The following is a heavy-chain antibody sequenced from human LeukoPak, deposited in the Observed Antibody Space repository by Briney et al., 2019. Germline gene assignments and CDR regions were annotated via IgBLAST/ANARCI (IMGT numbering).Heavy chain of an antibody. CDR1: GFTFSSYA. V-gene: IGHV3-23*01. Sequence: GGSLRLSCAASGFTFSSYAMSWVRQAPGKGLEWVSAISGSGGSTYYADSVKGRFTISRDNSKNTLYLQMKSLRAEDTAVYYCAKDCGLGSCHDAFDIWGQGTMVTVSS. CDR2: ISGSGGST. D-gene: IGHD3-16*01. J-gene: IGHJ3*02. CDR3: AKDCGLGSCHDAFDI.